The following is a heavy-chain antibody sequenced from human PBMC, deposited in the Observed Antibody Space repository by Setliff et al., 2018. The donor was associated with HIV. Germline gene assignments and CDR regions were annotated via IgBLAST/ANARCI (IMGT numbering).Heavy chain of an antibody. D-gene: IGHD3-10*01. V-gene: IGHV3-49*04. CDR1: GFTFGDYA. CDR2: IRSKDYGGTT. CDR3: TPTDYGGSDY. Sequence: GGSLRLSCTASGFTFGDYAMSWVRQAPGTGLEWVGCIRSKDYGGTTEYAASVKGRLTISRDDSKSIADLQLNSLKTEDTAVYYCTPTDYGGSDYWGQGTLVTVSS. J-gene: IGHJ4*02.